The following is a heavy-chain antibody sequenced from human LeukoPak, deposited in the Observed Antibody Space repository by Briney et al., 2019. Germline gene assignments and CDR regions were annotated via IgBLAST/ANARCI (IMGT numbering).Heavy chain of an antibody. V-gene: IGHV4-39*01. D-gene: IGHD3-10*01. CDR2: IYYSGST. Sequence: SETLSLTCTVSGGSISSGSYYWGWIRQPPGKGLEWIGSIYYSGSTYYNPSLKSRVTISVDTSKNQFSLKLSSVTAADTAVYYCARRHSITMVRGVIITYFDYWGQGTLVTVSS. J-gene: IGHJ4*02. CDR3: ARRHSITMVRGVIITYFDY. CDR1: GGSISSGSYY.